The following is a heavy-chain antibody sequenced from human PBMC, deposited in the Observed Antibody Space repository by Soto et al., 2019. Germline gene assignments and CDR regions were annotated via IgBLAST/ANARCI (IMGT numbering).Heavy chain of an antibody. V-gene: IGHV4-59*01. J-gene: IGHJ4*02. Sequence: LTCTFSGGSFSAYYWSWIRQAPGKGLEWIGYIYYSGSSNYNPSLKSRVTISVDPAKNQLSLTLSSVTAAVTAVYYCARDRGGPFDYWGQGTLVTVSS. CDR1: GGSFSAYY. CDR2: IYYSGSS. D-gene: IGHD3-10*01. CDR3: ARDRGGPFDY.